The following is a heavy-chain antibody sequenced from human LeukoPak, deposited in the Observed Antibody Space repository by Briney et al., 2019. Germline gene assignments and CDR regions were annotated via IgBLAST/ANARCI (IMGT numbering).Heavy chain of an antibody. CDR1: GFTFSSHW. CDR3: ARARPDGSSYFDY. CDR2: IRRDGTTT. Sequence: GGSLRLSCAASGFTFSSHWMHWVRQVPGKGLVWVSRIRRDGTTTTYADSVKGRFTISRDNARNTLYLQLNNLRAEDTAIYYCARARPDGSSYFDYWGQGILVTVSS. J-gene: IGHJ4*02. V-gene: IGHV3-74*01.